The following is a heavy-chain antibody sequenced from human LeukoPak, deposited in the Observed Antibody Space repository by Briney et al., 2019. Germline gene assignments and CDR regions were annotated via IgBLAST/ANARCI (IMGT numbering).Heavy chain of an antibody. J-gene: IGHJ5*02. CDR1: GYSFTSYW. D-gene: IGHD6-19*01. CDR2: IYPGDSDT. Sequence: AGESLKISCKGSGYSFTSYWIGWVRQMPGKGLEWMGIIYPGDSDTRYSPSFQGQVTISADKSISTAYLQWSSLKASDTAMYYCARSGITVPDTWDWFDPWGQGTLVTVSS. V-gene: IGHV5-51*01. CDR3: ARSGITVPDTWDWFDP.